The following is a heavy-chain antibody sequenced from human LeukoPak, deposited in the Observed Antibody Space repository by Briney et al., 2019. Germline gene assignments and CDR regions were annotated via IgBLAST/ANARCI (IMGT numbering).Heavy chain of an antibody. Sequence: GGSLRLSCAASGFTFSSYGMHWVRQAPGKGLEWVAVIWYDGSNKYYADSVKGRFTISRDNSENTLYLQMNSLRAEDTAVYYCARDTSSVTTGAGGFQHWGQGTLVTVSS. D-gene: IGHD4-17*01. V-gene: IGHV3-33*01. CDR3: ARDTSSVTTGAGGFQH. CDR2: IWYDGSNK. J-gene: IGHJ1*01. CDR1: GFTFSSYG.